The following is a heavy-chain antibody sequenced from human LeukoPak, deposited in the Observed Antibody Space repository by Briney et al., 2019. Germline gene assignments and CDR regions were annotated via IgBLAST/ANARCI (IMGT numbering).Heavy chain of an antibody. CDR2: ISYDGSNK. CDR3: ARLQLEVGAYYYYMDV. Sequence: GGSLRLSCAASGFTFSSYEMNWVRQAPGKGLGWVAVISYDGSNKYYADSVKGRFTISRDNSKNTLYLQMNSLRAEDTAVYYCARLQLEVGAYYYYMDVWGKGTTVTVSS. CDR1: GFTFSSYE. D-gene: IGHD5-18*01. V-gene: IGHV3-30*04. J-gene: IGHJ6*03.